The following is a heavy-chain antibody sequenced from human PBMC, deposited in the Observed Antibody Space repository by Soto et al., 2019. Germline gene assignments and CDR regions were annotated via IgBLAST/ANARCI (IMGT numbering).Heavy chain of an antibody. V-gene: IGHV3-23*01. CDR1: GFTFSSYA. Sequence: GGSLRLSCAASGFTFSSYAMSWVRQAPGKGLEWVSAISGSGGSTYYADSVKGRFTISRDNSKNTLYLQMNSLRAEDTAVYYCAKGPDGYCSGGSCPYYFDYWGQGTLVTVSS. CDR3: AKGPDGYCSGGSCPYYFDY. CDR2: ISGSGGST. J-gene: IGHJ4*02. D-gene: IGHD2-15*01.